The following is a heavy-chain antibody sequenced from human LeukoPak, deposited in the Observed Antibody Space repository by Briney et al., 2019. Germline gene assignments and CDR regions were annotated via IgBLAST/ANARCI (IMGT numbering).Heavy chain of an antibody. V-gene: IGHV4-59*11. Sequence: SETLSLTCTVSGGSISSHYWSWIRQPPGKGLEGIGDIYYSGSTNYNPSLKSRVTISVDTSKNQFSLKLSSVTAADTAVYYCARDRNSGYDRGGAFDIWGQETMVTVSS. CDR2: IYYSGST. CDR3: ARDRNSGYDRGGAFDI. D-gene: IGHD5-12*01. J-gene: IGHJ3*02. CDR1: GGSISSHY.